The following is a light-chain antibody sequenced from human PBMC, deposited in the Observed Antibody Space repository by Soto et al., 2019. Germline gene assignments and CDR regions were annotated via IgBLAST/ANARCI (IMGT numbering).Light chain of an antibody. CDR1: QSLSSW. CDR3: QQYNIYSQT. CDR2: KAS. V-gene: IGKV1-5*03. J-gene: IGKJ1*01. Sequence: DIQMTQSPSTLSASVGDRVTFTCRASQSLSSWLAWYQQKPGKAPKLLIYKASTLESGVPSRFSGSGSGTEFTLTISSLQPDDFAPYYCQQYNIYSQTFGQGTQVEIK.